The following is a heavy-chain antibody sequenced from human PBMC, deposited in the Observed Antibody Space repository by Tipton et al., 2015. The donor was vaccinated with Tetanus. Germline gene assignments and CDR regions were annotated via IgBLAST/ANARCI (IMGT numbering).Heavy chain of an antibody. J-gene: IGHJ6*02. CDR2: INHSGST. Sequence: TLSLTCAVYGGSFSGYCWSWVRQPPGKGLEWIGEINHSGSTNYNPSLKSRVTISVDTSKNQFSLKLSSVTAADTAVYYCARDLIRGYSYAMGYYYGMDVWGQGTTVTVSS. CDR1: GGSFSGYC. D-gene: IGHD5-18*01. CDR3: ARDLIRGYSYAMGYYYGMDV. V-gene: IGHV4-34*01.